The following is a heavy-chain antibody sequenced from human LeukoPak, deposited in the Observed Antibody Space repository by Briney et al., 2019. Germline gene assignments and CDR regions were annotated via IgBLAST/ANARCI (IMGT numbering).Heavy chain of an antibody. V-gene: IGHV3-7*01. CDR1: GFTFNNCW. Sequence: GGSLRLSCAAFGFTFNNCWMSWVRQAPGKGLEWVANINQDGSGKHYVDSVKGRFTISRDNAKNSLYLQMNSLRAEDTAVYFCAKASIAGAIGVLGYWGQGTLVTVSS. CDR2: INQDGSGK. CDR3: AKASIAGAIGVLGY. D-gene: IGHD1-26*01. J-gene: IGHJ4*02.